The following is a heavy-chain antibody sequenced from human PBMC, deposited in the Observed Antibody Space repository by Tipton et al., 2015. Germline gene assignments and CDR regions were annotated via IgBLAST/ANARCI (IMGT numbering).Heavy chain of an antibody. CDR2: ISGSGACT. J-gene: IGHJ4*02. D-gene: IGHD3-22*01. Sequence: GSLRLSCVASGFTFSNYGLSWVRQAPGKGLEWVSGISGSGACTYNADPVKGRFTISRDNSKNTLYLQMSRLRADDTAVYYCASRAYYDTRGYYQYYFDYWGQGTLVTVSS. CDR3: ASRAYYDTRGYYQYYFDY. V-gene: IGHV3-23*01. CDR1: GFTFSNYG.